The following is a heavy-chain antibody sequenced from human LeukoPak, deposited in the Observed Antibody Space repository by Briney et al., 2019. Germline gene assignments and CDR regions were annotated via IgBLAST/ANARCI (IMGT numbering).Heavy chain of an antibody. Sequence: SETLSLTCTVSGGSVSSSNYYWSWIRQPPGKGLEWVGFFSYNVHSDYNPSLKSRVTISVDTSKNQFSLRLSSVTAADTAIYYCARVSVAGTGPDYWGQGTQVTVSS. J-gene: IGHJ4*02. CDR2: FSYNVHS. CDR3: ARVSVAGTGPDY. V-gene: IGHV4-61*01. CDR1: GGSVSSSNYY. D-gene: IGHD6-13*01.